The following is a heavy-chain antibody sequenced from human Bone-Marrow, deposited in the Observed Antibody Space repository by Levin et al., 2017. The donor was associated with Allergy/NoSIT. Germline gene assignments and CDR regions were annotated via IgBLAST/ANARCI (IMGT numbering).Heavy chain of an antibody. CDR2: IIPIFGTA. J-gene: IGHJ4*02. D-gene: IGHD2-8*01. Sequence: ASVKVSCKASGGTFSSYAISWVRQAPGQGLEWMGGIIPIFGTANYAQKFQGRVTITADESTSTAYMELSSLRSEDTAVYYCAREYPSMLYSAAHFDYWGQGTLVTVSS. V-gene: IGHV1-69*13. CDR3: AREYPSMLYSAAHFDY. CDR1: GGTFSSYA.